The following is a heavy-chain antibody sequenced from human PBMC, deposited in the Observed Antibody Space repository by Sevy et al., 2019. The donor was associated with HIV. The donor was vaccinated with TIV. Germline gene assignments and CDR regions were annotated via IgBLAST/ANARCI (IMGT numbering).Heavy chain of an antibody. D-gene: IGHD2-21*01. CDR2: VYYSGRS. V-gene: IGHV4-39*01. Sequence: SETLSLTCTVSGGSISSYSYYWGWIRQPPGKGLEWIGSVYYSGRSYYNPSLGSRVIISVDTSKNQFSLKLSSVTAADTAVYYCARHTSYNSGDCWGQGTLVTVSS. CDR1: GGSISSYSYY. J-gene: IGHJ4*02. CDR3: ARHTSYNSGDC.